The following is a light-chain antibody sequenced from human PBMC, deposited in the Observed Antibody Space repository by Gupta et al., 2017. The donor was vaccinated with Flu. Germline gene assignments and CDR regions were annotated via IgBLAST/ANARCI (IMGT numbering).Light chain of an antibody. CDR1: ALPKQY. CDR3: TSGDSSGKCWV. J-gene: IGLJ3*02. Sequence: SYELTQPPSVSVSPGQTARITCPGDALPKQYAYWYQQKPGPAPVLVIYNDSERPSGIPERFSGSSSGTTATLTISGVQAEDEADYYCTSGDSSGKCWVFGGGTKLTVL. CDR2: NDS. V-gene: IGLV3-25*02.